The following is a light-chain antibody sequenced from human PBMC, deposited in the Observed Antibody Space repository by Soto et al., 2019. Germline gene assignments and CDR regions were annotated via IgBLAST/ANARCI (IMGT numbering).Light chain of an antibody. CDR3: SLYTTASTYV. V-gene: IGLV2-14*03. Sequence: QSVLTQPASVSGSPGQSITISCTGTSSDIGHYDYVSWYQQHPGKAPKLMIYHVTYRPSGIPDRFSGSKSGNTASLTISGLQAEDEAEYYCSLYTTASTYVFGTGTKLTVL. CDR2: HVT. CDR1: SSDIGHYDY. J-gene: IGLJ1*01.